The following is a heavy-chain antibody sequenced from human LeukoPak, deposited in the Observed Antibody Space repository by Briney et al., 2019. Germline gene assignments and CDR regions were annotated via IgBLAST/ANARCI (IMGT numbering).Heavy chain of an antibody. J-gene: IGHJ5*02. CDR1: GFTFSSYA. CDR3: EREYSSGWYVSGFAP. Sequence: PGGSLRLSCAASGFTFSSYAMHWVRQAPGKGLEWVAVISYDGSNKYYADSVKGRFTISRDNSKNTLYLQMKSLRAEDTAVYYCEREYSSGWYVSGFAPWGQGTLVTVSS. CDR2: ISYDGSNK. V-gene: IGHV3-30*04. D-gene: IGHD6-19*01.